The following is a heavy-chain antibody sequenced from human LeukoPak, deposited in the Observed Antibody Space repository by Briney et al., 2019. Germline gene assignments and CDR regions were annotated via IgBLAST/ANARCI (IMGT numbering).Heavy chain of an antibody. CDR1: GYTFTGYY. CDR3: ARAGGYCGRISCPYYFDY. J-gene: IGHJ4*02. V-gene: IGHV1-2*02. D-gene: IGHD2-15*01. CDR2: INPNSGGT. Sequence: ASVKVSCKTSGYTFTGYYMHWVRQAPGQGLEWMGWINPNSGGTNYAQKFQGRVTMTRDTSISTAYMELSRLRSDDTAVYYCARAGGYCGRISCPYYFDYWGQGSLVAVSS.